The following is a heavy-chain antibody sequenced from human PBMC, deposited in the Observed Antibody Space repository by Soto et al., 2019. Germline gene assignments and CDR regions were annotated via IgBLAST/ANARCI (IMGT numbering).Heavy chain of an antibody. V-gene: IGHV4-34*01. CDR2: INHSGST. CDR1: GGSCSDYD. D-gene: IGHD2-8*02. J-gene: IGHJ5*02. Sequence: SQTMSLSCAVYGGSCSDYDWTWLRQPTGKGLEGIGEINHSGSTNYNPSLKSRVTISVDTYKNQFSLKVTSVTAADTAVYYCETANWCRHYFDPWGQGTLVTVSS. CDR3: ETANWCRHYFDP.